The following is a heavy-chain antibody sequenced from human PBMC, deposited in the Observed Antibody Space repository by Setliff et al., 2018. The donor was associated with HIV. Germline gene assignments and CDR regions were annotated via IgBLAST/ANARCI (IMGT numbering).Heavy chain of an antibody. J-gene: IGHJ3*02. CDR3: ARIDGPYYNFRSGEGAFDI. D-gene: IGHD3-3*01. Sequence: ASVKVSCKASGYTFTGYFIHWVRQAPGQGLEWMGRINPNSGGTKYAQKFQGRVTMTRDTSISTAYMELSRLISEDTAVYYCARIDGPYYNFRSGEGAFDIWGHGTMVTVSS. CDR1: GYTFTGYF. V-gene: IGHV1-2*06. CDR2: INPNSGGT.